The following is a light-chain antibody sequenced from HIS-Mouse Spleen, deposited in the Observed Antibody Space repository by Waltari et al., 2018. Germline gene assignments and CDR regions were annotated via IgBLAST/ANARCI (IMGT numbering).Light chain of an antibody. J-gene: IGLJ3*02. Sequence: QSALTQPASVSGSPGQSITISCTGTSSDVGGYNYVPWYQQHPGIAPKLMIYEVSNRPSGVSNRFSGSKSGNTASLTISGLQAEDEADYYCSSYTSSSTLVFGGGTKLTVL. CDR3: SSYTSSSTLV. V-gene: IGLV2-14*01. CDR2: EVS. CDR1: SSDVGGYNY.